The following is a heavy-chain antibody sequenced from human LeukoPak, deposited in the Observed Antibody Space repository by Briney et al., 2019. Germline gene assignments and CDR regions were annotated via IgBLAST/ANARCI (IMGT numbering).Heavy chain of an antibody. D-gene: IGHD4-17*01. CDR1: GGSINDYY. V-gene: IGHV4-59*01. Sequence: PSETLSLTCTVSGGSINDYYWTWIRQAPGKGLEWLGYISNSGTTDYNPPLKSRVTMSVDTSKNEFSLKVTSVTAADTAMYYCARVVRGAVTSNCFDPWGQGTLVTVSS. J-gene: IGHJ5*02. CDR3: ARVVRGAVTSNCFDP. CDR2: ISNSGTT.